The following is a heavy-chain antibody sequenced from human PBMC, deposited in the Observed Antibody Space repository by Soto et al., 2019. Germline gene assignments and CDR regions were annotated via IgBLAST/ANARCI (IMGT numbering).Heavy chain of an antibody. J-gene: IGHJ4*02. CDR1: EFTFSTSW. D-gene: IGHD2-2*01. CDR3: ARPRYCSRSSCYSFDY. CDR2: IKEDGSEK. Sequence: EVQLVESGGGLVQPGGSLRLSCAASEFTFSTSWMAWVRQAPGKGLEWVANIKEDGSEKIYVYSVRGRCTISRDNAKNSLYLQMNSLRAEDTGVYYCARPRYCSRSSCYSFDYWGQGTLVTVSS. V-gene: IGHV3-7*01.